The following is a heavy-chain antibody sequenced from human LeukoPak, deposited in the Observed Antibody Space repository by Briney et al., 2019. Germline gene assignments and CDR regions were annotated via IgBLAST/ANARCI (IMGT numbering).Heavy chain of an antibody. CDR1: GFTFSSYA. Sequence: GGSLRLSCAASGFTFSSYAMSWVRQAPGKGLEWVSVIYTGGNTYYADSVKGRFTISRDNSKNTLYLQMNSLRAEDTAVYYCARTPYGGNSAFDYWGQGTLVTVSS. V-gene: IGHV3-53*01. J-gene: IGHJ4*02. CDR3: ARTPYGGNSAFDY. D-gene: IGHD4-23*01. CDR2: IYTGGNT.